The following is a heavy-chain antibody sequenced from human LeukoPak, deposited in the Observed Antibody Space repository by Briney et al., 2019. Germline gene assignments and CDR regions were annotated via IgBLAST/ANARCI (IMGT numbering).Heavy chain of an antibody. CDR3: AKPDDYGDYFGY. J-gene: IGHJ4*02. CDR1: GFTFSSYG. V-gene: IGHV3-30*02. CDR2: IRYDGSNK. D-gene: IGHD4-17*01. Sequence: PGGSLRLSCEGSGFTFSSYGMHWVRQAPGKGLEWVAFIRYDGSNKYYADSVKGRFTISRDNSKNTLYLQMNSLRAEDTAVYYCAKPDDYGDYFGYWGQGTLVTVSS.